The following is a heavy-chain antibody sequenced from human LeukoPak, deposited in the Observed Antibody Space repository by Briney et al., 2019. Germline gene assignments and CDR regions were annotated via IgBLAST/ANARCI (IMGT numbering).Heavy chain of an antibody. D-gene: IGHD2-2*01. CDR1: GGSISSYY. V-gene: IGHV4-59*01. CDR2: IYYSGST. Sequence: SETLSLTCTVSGGSISSYYWSWIRQPPGKGLEWIGYIYYSGSTNYNPSLKSRVTISVDTSKNQFSLKLSSVTAADTAVYYCARDPSVCSSTSCYSHFDYWGQGTLVTVSS. CDR3: ARDPSVCSSTSCYSHFDY. J-gene: IGHJ4*02.